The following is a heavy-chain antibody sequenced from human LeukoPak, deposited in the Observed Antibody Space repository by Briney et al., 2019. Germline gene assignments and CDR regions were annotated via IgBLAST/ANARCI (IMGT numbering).Heavy chain of an antibody. CDR3: AKDSSTYGDYGPISSDY. J-gene: IGHJ4*02. D-gene: IGHD4-17*01. CDR1: GFTFSSYG. V-gene: IGHV3-23*01. Sequence: GGSLRLSCAASGFTFSSYGMSWVRQAPGKGLEWVSAISGSGGSTYYADSVKGRFTISRDNSKNTLYLQMNSLRAEDTAVYYCAKDSSTYGDYGPISSDYWGQGTLVTVSS. CDR2: ISGSGGST.